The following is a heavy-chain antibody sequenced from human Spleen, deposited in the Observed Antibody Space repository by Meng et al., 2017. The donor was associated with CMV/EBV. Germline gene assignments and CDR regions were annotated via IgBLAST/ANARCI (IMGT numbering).Heavy chain of an antibody. D-gene: IGHD1-14*01. J-gene: IGHJ4*02. CDR3: AIDRNQLGNY. CDR2: IYYGGST. V-gene: IGHV4-39*07. Sequence: SETLSLTCTVSGGSISSSSYYWGWIRQPPGKGLEWIGSIYYGGSTYYNPSLKSRVTISVDTSKNQFSLKLSAVTAADTAVYYCAIDRNQLGNYWGQGTLVTVSS. CDR1: GGSISSSSYY.